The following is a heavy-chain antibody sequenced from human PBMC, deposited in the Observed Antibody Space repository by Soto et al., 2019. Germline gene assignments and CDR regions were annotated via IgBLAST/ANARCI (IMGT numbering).Heavy chain of an antibody. J-gene: IGHJ4*02. CDR2: IYYSGST. D-gene: IGHD6-6*01. CDR1: GGSISSSSYY. Sequence: PSETLSLTCTVSGGSISSSSYYWGWIRQPPGKGLEWIGSIYYSGSTYYNPSLKSRVTISVDTSKNQFSLKLSSVTAADTAVYYCARGQLGTDFDYWGQGTLVTVSS. V-gene: IGHV4-39*01. CDR3: ARGQLGTDFDY.